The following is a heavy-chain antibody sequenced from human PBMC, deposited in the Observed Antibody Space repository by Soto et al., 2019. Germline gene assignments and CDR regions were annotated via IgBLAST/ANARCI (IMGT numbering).Heavy chain of an antibody. CDR3: AWSEHGYNAFDY. CDR2: ISFDGEDS. Sequence: QVVLVESGGGVVQPGRSLRLSCAASGFVFSDYAMHWIRQAPGKGLEWLTFISFDGEDSYYADSVKGRFAISRDSSKNTLYLQMNSLRHKDTAVYYCAWSEHGYNAFDYWGRGTLVTVSS. J-gene: IGHJ4*02. D-gene: IGHD5-12*01. V-gene: IGHV3-30*09. CDR1: GFVFSDYA.